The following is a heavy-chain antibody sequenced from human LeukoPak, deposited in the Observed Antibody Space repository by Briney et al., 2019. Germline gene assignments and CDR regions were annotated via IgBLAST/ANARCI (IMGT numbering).Heavy chain of an antibody. CDR1: EFTFSNYW. CDR3: ARDHGSSWETFDY. CDR2: IKRDGSEK. D-gene: IGHD6-13*01. Sequence: GGSLRLSCAASEFTFSNYWMSWLRQAPGNGLEWVANIKRDGSEKYYVDSVKGRFTISRDNAKNSLFLHMNSLRVEDTAVYYCARDHGSSWETFDYWGQGTLVTVSS. V-gene: IGHV3-7*03. J-gene: IGHJ4*02.